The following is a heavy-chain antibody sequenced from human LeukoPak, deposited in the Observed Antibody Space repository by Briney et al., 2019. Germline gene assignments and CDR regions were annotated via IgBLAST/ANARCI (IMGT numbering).Heavy chain of an antibody. CDR1: GGSISSGGYS. J-gene: IGHJ5*02. CDR3: ARGLRAHLGVGP. D-gene: IGHD3-16*01. CDR2: IYYSGST. Sequence: SETLSLTCAVSGGSISSGGYSWSWIRQPPGKGLEWIGYIYYSGSTYYNPSLKSRVTISLDTSKNQFSLKLSSVTAADTAVYYCARGLRAHLGVGPWGQGTLVTVSS. V-gene: IGHV4-30-4*07.